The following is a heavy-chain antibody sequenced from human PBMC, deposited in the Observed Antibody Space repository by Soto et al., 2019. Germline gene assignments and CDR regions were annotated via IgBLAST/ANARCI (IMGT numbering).Heavy chain of an antibody. Sequence: ASVKVSCKASGYTFTSSVISWLRQAPGQGLEWMGWISTYNGNTNYAQKFQGRLTMTTDTSTSTAYMELRSLRSDDTAVYYCARVGVTMVRGVITETYYYYMDVWGKGTTVTVSS. CDR2: ISTYNGNT. CDR3: ARVGVTMVRGVITETYYYYMDV. D-gene: IGHD3-10*01. CDR1: GYTFTSSV. J-gene: IGHJ6*03. V-gene: IGHV1-18*01.